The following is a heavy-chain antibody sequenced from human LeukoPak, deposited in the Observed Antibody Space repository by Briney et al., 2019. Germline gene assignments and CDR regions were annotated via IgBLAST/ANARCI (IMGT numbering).Heavy chain of an antibody. CDR2: IIPIFGTA. D-gene: IGHD3-9*01. CDR3: AREGTYYDILTGYYSPLFDY. CDR1: GGTFSSYA. J-gene: IGHJ4*02. Sequence: SVKVSCKASGGTFSSYAISWVRQAPGQGLEWMGGIIPIFGTANYAQKFQGRVTITADESTSTAYMELSSLRSEDTAVYYCAREGTYYDILTGYYSPLFDYWGQGTLVTVSS. V-gene: IGHV1-69*13.